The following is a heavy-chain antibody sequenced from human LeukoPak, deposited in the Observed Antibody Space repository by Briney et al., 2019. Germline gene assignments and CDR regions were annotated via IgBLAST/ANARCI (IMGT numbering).Heavy chain of an antibody. Sequence: SETLSLTCTVSGGSISSYYWSWIRQPPGKGLEWIGYIYYSGSTYYKPSLKSRVTISVDTSKNQFSLKLSSVTAADTAVYYCARGGYYGSGNDFRFDPLGQGTLVTVSS. CDR3: ARGGYYGSGNDFRFDP. CDR1: GGSISSYY. J-gene: IGHJ5*02. V-gene: IGHV4-59*01. CDR2: IYYSGST. D-gene: IGHD3-10*01.